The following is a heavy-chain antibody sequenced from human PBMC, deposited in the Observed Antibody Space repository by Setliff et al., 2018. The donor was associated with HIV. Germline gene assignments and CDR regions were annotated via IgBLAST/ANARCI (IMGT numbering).Heavy chain of an antibody. V-gene: IGHV1-69*06. CDR2: IIFIFGTA. D-gene: IGHD6-19*01. CDR3: ARGPANGWSGH. J-gene: IGHJ4*02. Sequence: SVKVSCKASGGTFSSYAINWVRQAPGQGLEWMGRIIFIFGTANYAQKFRGRVTITADKSTSTAYMELSSLRSEDTAVYYCARGPANGWSGHWGQGTLVTV. CDR1: GGTFSSYA.